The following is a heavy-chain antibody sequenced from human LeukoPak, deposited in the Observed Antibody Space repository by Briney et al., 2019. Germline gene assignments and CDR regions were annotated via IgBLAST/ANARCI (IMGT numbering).Heavy chain of an antibody. J-gene: IGHJ4*02. CDR2: INSNSGST. D-gene: IGHD6-19*01. V-gene: IGHV1-2*02. CDR1: GYTFTDYY. Sequence: ASVKVSCKASGYTFTDYYVHWARQAPGQGLEWMGWINSNSGSTSYAQNFQGRVTMTRDTSISTLYVELSSLRSDDTAVYYCARVRVYSSGWNFDYWGQGTLVTVSS. CDR3: ARVRVYSSGWNFDY.